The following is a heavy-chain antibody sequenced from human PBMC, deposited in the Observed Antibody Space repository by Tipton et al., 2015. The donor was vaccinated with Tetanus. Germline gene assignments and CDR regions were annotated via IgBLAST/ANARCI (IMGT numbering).Heavy chain of an antibody. CDR2: IYSYNGNT. CDR3: ARSADNWFDP. Sequence: TLSLTCTVSGGSISSGTFYWDWIRQTPGKGLEWIGNIYSYNGNTLQNPSPQSRVTISLDKSKNQFSLKLRSVTAADTAVYYCARSADNWFDPWGQGTLVTVSS. J-gene: IGHJ5*02. V-gene: IGHV4-39*01. CDR1: GGSISSGTFY.